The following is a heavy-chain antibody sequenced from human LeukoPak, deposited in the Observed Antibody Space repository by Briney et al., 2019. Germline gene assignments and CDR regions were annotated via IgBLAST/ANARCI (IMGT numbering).Heavy chain of an antibody. CDR3: AGRGYSYGSGH. D-gene: IGHD5-18*01. Sequence: SETLSLTCTVSGGSISSYYWSWIRQPPGKGLEWIGYIYYSGSTNYNPSLKSRVTISVDTSKNQFSLKLSSVTAADTAVYYCAGRGYSYGSGHWGQGTLVTVSS. V-gene: IGHV4-59*01. J-gene: IGHJ1*01. CDR2: IYYSGST. CDR1: GGSISSYY.